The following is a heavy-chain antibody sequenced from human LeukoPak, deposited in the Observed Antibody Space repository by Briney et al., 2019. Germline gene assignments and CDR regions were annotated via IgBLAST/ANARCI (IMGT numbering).Heavy chain of an antibody. CDR1: GFTFSTYG. V-gene: IGHV3-23*01. J-gene: IGHJ4*02. CDR3: AKSGLNRFDY. Sequence: PGGSLRLSCAASGFTFSTYGITWVRQAPGKGLEWVSTFSGSGGNTYYADSVKGRFTISRDNSKNTLYLQMNSLRAEDTAVYYCAKSGLNRFDYWGQGTLVTVSS. CDR2: FSGSGGNT. D-gene: IGHD2-15*01.